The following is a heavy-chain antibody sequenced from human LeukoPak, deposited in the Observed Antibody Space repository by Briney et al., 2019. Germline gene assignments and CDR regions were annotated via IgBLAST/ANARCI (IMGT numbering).Heavy chain of an antibody. D-gene: IGHD2-2*01. J-gene: IGHJ4*02. V-gene: IGHV4-39*07. Sequence: PSEALSLTCTVSGGSIGSSSYYWGWIRQPPGKGLNWIGSIYYSGSTYYNPSLKSRVTISVDTSRDQFSLKLSSVTAADTAVYYCARGGYCSSTSCYPFDYWGQGTLVTVSS. CDR2: IYYSGST. CDR3: ARGGYCSSTSCYPFDY. CDR1: GGSIGSSSYY.